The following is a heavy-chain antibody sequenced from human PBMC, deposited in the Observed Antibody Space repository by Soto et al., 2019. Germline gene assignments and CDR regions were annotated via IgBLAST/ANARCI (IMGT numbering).Heavy chain of an antibody. J-gene: IGHJ4*02. D-gene: IGHD6-13*01. CDR1: GGTFSSYT. CDR2: IIPILGIA. CDR3: GSETGIAAGFDY. V-gene: IGHV1-69*02. Sequence: QVQLVQSGAEVKKPGSSVKVSCKASGGTFSSYTISWVRQAPGQGLAWMGRIIPILGIANYAQKVQGRVTITADKSPNTPYMGPSSLRSEDTAVYSCGSETGIAAGFDYWGQGTPVTVSS.